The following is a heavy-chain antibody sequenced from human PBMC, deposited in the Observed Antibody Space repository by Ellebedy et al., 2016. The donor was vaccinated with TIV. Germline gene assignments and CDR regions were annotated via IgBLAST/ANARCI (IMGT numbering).Heavy chain of an antibody. CDR2: INTRSTYI. CDR1: GFTFSSYS. J-gene: IGHJ4*02. Sequence: GESLKISXAASGFTFSSYSMNWVRQAPGKGLEWVSSINTRSTYIYYADSVKGRFTISRDKSKSTLSLQMHSLRVEDTAVYYCARDRVGGFDYWGQGTLVTVSS. CDR3: ARDRVGGFDY. D-gene: IGHD1-26*01. V-gene: IGHV3-21*01.